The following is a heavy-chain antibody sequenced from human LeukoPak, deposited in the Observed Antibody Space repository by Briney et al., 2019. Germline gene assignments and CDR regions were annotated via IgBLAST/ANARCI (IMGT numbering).Heavy chain of an antibody. CDR1: GGSISSGSYY. D-gene: IGHD3-22*01. CDR3: ARSREYYYDSSGYYHTYYYFDY. J-gene: IGHJ4*02. Sequence: SETLSLTCTVSGGSISSGSYYWRWIRQPAGKGLEWIGRIYTSGSTNYNPSLKSRVTISVDTSKNQLSLKLSSVTAADTAVYYCARSREYYYDSSGYYHTYYYFDYWGQGTLVTVSS. V-gene: IGHV4-61*02. CDR2: IYTSGST.